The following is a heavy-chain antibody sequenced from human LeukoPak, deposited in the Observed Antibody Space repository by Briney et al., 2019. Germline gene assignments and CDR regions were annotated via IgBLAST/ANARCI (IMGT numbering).Heavy chain of an antibody. CDR2: IKSKTGGGTA. D-gene: IGHD2-2*01. V-gene: IGHV3-15*01. J-gene: IGHJ4*02. Sequence: PGGSLRLSCAASGFTFSNAWMSWGRQAPAKGLEWVGRIKSKTGGGTADYAAPVKGRFTISRDDSKNTLYLQMNSQKTEDIAVYYCTTQLYCTSTTCIPYWGQGTLVTVSS. CDR1: GFTFSNAW. CDR3: TTQLYCTSTTCIPY.